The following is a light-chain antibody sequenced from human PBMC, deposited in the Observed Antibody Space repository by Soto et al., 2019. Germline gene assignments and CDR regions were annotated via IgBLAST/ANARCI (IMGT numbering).Light chain of an antibody. CDR2: GAS. Sequence: EIGMTQSPATLSVSPGERATLSCRASQSVSSNLAWYQQKPGQAPRLLIYGASTRATGIPARFSGSGSGTEVTLTISSLQSEDFAVYYCQQYDNWPQTFGQGTKVEIK. V-gene: IGKV3-15*01. CDR1: QSVSSN. J-gene: IGKJ1*01. CDR3: QQYDNWPQT.